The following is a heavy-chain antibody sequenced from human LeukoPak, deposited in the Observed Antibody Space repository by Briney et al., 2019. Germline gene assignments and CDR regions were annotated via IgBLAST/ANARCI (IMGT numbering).Heavy chain of an antibody. Sequence: GESLKISCKGSGDSFLHHWIGWVRQMPGKGLEWMGIIFPGDSSTQSTPSFQDQVSISVDKSITTAYLQWSSLRASDTAMYYCTTYSYTGGYSAFDIWGQGTMVTVSS. CDR1: GDSFLHHW. J-gene: IGHJ3*02. V-gene: IGHV5-51*01. CDR2: IFPGDSST. D-gene: IGHD2-8*02. CDR3: TTYSYTGGYSAFDI.